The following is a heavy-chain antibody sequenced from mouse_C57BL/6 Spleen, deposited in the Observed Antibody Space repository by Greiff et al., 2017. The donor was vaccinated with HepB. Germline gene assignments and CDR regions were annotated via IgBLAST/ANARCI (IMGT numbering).Heavy chain of an antibody. J-gene: IGHJ2*01. CDR1: GYTFTSYT. Sequence: QVHVKQSGAELARPGASVKMSCKASGYTFTSYTMHWVKQRPGQGLEWIGYINPSSGYTKYNQKFKDKATLTADKSSSTAYMQLSSLTSEDSAVYYCARLSVGGIWGQGTTLTVSS. CDR3: ARLSVGGI. V-gene: IGHV1-4*01. CDR2: INPSSGYT.